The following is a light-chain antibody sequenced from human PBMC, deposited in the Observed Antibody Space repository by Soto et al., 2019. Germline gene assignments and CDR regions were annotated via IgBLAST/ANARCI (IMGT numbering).Light chain of an antibody. CDR1: SGHSNYA. Sequence: QPVLTQSPSASASLGASVKLTCTLSSGHSNYAIAWHQQQPEKGPRYLMKLNSDGSHFKGDGIPDRFSGSSSGAERYLTISSLQSEDEADYYCQTWGTGIHVFGTGTKVTVL. CDR2: LNSDGSH. J-gene: IGLJ1*01. V-gene: IGLV4-69*01. CDR3: QTWGTGIHV.